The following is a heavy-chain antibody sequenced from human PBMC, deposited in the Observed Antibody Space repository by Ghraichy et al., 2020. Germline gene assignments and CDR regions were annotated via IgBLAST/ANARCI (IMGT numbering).Heavy chain of an antibody. CDR1: GGSISSGDYY. Sequence: SETLSLTCTVSGGSISSGDYYWGWIRQPPGKGLEWIGYIYYSGSTYYNPSLKSRVTISVDTSKNQFSLKLSSVTAADTAVYYCARVLSGSYYYFDYWGQGTLVTVSS. CDR2: IYYSGST. J-gene: IGHJ4*02. D-gene: IGHD3-10*01. V-gene: IGHV4-30-4*01. CDR3: ARVLSGSYYYFDY.